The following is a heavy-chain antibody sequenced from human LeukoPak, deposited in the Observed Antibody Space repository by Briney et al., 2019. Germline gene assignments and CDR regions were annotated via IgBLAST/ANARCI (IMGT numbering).Heavy chain of an antibody. V-gene: IGHV1-3*01. J-gene: IGHJ4*02. CDR1: GYTFTSYA. CDR3: ARHRRIFGLVTLGRFDT. D-gene: IGHD3-3*01. Sequence: ASVKVSCKASGYTFTSYAMHWVRQAPGQRLEWMGWINAGNGNTKYSQKFQGRVTITRDTSASTAYMELSSLRSEDTAVYYCARHRRIFGLVTLGRFDTWGQGRLVIVSS. CDR2: INAGNGNT.